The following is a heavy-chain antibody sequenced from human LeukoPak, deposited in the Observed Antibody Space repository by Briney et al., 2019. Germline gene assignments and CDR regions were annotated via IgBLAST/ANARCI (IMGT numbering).Heavy chain of an antibody. CDR2: IIPIFGTA. Sequence: ASVKVSCKASGGTFSSYAISWVRQAPGQGLEWMGGIIPIFGTANYAQKFQGRVTITADESTSTAYMELSSLRSEDTAVYYCARGKRFLEWLPIDYWGQGTLVTVSS. V-gene: IGHV1-69*01. D-gene: IGHD3-3*01. CDR1: GGTFSSYA. J-gene: IGHJ4*02. CDR3: ARGKRFLEWLPIDY.